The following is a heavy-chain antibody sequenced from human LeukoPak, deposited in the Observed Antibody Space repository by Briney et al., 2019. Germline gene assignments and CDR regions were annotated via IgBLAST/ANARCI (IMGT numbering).Heavy chain of an antibody. CDR3: ARRIAAAGVGIVY. CDR1: GHTFTSYD. Sequence: ASVKVSCKASGHTFTSYDINWVRQATGQGLEWMGWMNPDSGNTGYAQKFQGRVTMTRNPSISTAYMELSSLTSEDTAVYYCARRIAAAGVGIVYWGQGTLVTVSS. D-gene: IGHD6-13*01. V-gene: IGHV1-8*01. CDR2: MNPDSGNT. J-gene: IGHJ4*02.